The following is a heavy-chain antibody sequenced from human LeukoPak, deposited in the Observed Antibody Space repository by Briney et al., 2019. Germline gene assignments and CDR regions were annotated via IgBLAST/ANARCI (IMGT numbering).Heavy chain of an antibody. Sequence: GGSLRLSCAASGFTFSSHAMRWVRQAPGKGLQWVSAISGSADSTDYANSVRGRFTISRDNSRSTVFLQMDSLRVDDTAVYYCARAGRPGIPNDYWGQGTLVTVSS. J-gene: IGHJ4*02. D-gene: IGHD3-10*01. CDR1: GFTFSSHA. V-gene: IGHV3-23*01. CDR2: ISGSADST. CDR3: ARAGRPGIPNDY.